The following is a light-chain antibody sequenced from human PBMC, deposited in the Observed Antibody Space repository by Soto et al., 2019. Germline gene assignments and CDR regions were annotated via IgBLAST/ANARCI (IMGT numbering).Light chain of an antibody. V-gene: IGLV2-14*01. CDR1: SSDVGGYNY. CDR3: SSYTSSSTLLYV. CDR2: DVS. J-gene: IGLJ1*01. Sequence: QSALTQPASVSGSPGQSITISCTGTSSDVGGYNYVSWYQQHPGKAPKLMIYDVSNRPSGVSNRFSGSKSGNTASLTISGLQXEDXXXXXXSSYTSSSTLLYVFGTGTKVTVL.